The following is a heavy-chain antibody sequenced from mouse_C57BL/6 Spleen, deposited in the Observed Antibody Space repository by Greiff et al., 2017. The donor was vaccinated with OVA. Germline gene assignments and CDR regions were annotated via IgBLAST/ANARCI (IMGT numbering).Heavy chain of an antibody. CDR1: GYSFTDYN. Sequence: VQLQQSGPELVKPGASVKISCKASGYSFTDYNMNWVKQSNGKSLEWIGVFNPNYGTTSYNQKFKVKATLTVDQSSSTAYMQLNSLTSEDSAVYDCASSGYYGTSDYWGQGTTLTVSS. CDR2: FNPNYGTT. J-gene: IGHJ2*01. CDR3: ASSGYYGTSDY. V-gene: IGHV1-39*01. D-gene: IGHD1-1*01.